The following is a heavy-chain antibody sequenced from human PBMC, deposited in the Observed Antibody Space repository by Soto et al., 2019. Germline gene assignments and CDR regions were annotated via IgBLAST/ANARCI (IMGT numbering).Heavy chain of an antibody. CDR1: GFTFSDHW. CDR2: INSDGSVT. CDR3: VRQYSAYDI. V-gene: IGHV3-74*03. Sequence: EAQLVESGGGLVQPGGSLRLSCVASGFTFSDHWMQWVRQVPGERPAWVSRINSDGSVTADADSVRGRVTISRDNAKNTLYLQMNSLRVDDTAMYYGVRQYSAYDIWGQGTMVTVSS. J-gene: IGHJ3*02. D-gene: IGHD4-4*01.